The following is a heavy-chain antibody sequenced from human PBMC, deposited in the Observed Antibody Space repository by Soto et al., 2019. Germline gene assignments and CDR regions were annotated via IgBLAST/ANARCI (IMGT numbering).Heavy chain of an antibody. CDR3: VRWRFFFAVSGRGTYYYYSGRDA. CDR1: GDCVSSDSAA. D-gene: IGHD2-15*01. V-gene: IGHV6-1*01. Sequence: SQTLSLTCAISGDCVSSDSAAWNWIRQSPSRGLEWLGRTYYRSKWYNDYAVSVDGRITINPDTSKNHFSLQLNSVTPEDTAVYYCVRWRFFFAVSGRGTYYYYSGRDAWGKGTTVTVSS. CDR2: TYYRSKWYN. J-gene: IGHJ6*04.